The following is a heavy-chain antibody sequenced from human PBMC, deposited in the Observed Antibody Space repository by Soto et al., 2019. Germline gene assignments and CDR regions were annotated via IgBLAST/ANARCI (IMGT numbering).Heavy chain of an antibody. D-gene: IGHD4-17*01. CDR3: ARDSMTTAERWFDP. Sequence: KQSQTLSLTCTVSGGSISSGGYYWSWIRQHPGKGLEWIGYIYYSGSTYYNPSLKSRVTISVDTSKNQFSLKLSSVTAADTAVYYCARDSMTTAERWFDPWGQGTLVTVSS. CDR2: IYYSGST. J-gene: IGHJ5*02. CDR1: GGSISSGGYY. V-gene: IGHV4-31*03.